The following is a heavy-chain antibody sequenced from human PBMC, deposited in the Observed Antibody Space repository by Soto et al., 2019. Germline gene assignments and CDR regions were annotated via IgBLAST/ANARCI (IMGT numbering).Heavy chain of an antibody. V-gene: IGHV3-23*01. CDR1: GFTFSSYA. CDR2: ISGSGGST. CDR3: AKVLGCCWKLPKYYFDY. D-gene: IGHD1-1*01. Sequence: GGSLRLSCAASGFTFSSYAMSWVRQAPGKGLEWVSAISGSGGSTYYADSVKGRFTISRDNSKNTLYLQMNSLRAEDTAVYYCAKVLGCCWKLPKYYFDYWGQGTLVIVSS. J-gene: IGHJ4*02.